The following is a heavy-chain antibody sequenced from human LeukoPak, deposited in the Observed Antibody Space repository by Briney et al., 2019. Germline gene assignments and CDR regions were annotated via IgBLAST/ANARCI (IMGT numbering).Heavy chain of an antibody. Sequence: ASVKVSRKASGYTFTSYGINWVRQAPGQGLEWMGWISAYNGNTNYAQKYQGRVTMTTDTSTSTAYMEVRSLRSDDTAVYYCARARLVRGWFDSWGQGTLVTVSS. CDR3: ARARLVRGWFDS. CDR1: GYTFTSYG. CDR2: ISAYNGNT. V-gene: IGHV1-18*04. J-gene: IGHJ5*01. D-gene: IGHD2-2*01.